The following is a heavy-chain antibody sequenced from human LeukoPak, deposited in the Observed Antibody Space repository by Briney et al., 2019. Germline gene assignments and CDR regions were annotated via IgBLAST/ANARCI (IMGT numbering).Heavy chain of an antibody. CDR2: IGTASDT. Sequence: GGSPRLSCAASGFTFSSFDMHWVRQPTGQGLEWVSTIGTASDTYYPGSVEGRFTLSRDNAKNSLNLQMNSLTAGDTAVYYCARGPPRGKYYYMDVWGKGTTVTVSS. J-gene: IGHJ6*03. D-gene: IGHD1-1*01. CDR1: GFTFSSFD. CDR3: ARGPPRGKYYYMDV. V-gene: IGHV3-13*01.